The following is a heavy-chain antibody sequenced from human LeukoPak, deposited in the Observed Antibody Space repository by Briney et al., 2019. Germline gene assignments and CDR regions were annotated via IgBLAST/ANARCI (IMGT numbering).Heavy chain of an antibody. CDR2: ISYDGSKK. V-gene: IGHV3-30-3*01. CDR3: AKDRAAEVVTTFDS. D-gene: IGHD5-12*01. J-gene: IGHJ4*02. Sequence: GGSLRLSCAASGFTFSSYAMSWVRQAPGKGLEWVAQISYDGSKKYYADSVKGRFTISRDNAKNTLSLHMNSLRAEDTSLYYCAKDRAAEVVTTFDSWGQGTLVTVSS. CDR1: GFTFSSYA.